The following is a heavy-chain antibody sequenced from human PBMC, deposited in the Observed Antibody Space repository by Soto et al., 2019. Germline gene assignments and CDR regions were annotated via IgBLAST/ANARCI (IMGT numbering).Heavy chain of an antibody. V-gene: IGHV1-46*01. CDR2: INPSGGST. CDR1: GYTFTSYY. CDR3: ARVMTTVPGADY. D-gene: IGHD4-17*01. J-gene: IGHJ4*02. Sequence: QVQLVQSGAEVKKPGASVKVSCKASGYTFTSYYMHWVRQAPGQGLEWMGIINPSGGSTSYAQKFQGRVTMTRDTSTSTVYRELSSLISEDTAVYYCARVMTTVPGADYWGQGTLVTVSS.